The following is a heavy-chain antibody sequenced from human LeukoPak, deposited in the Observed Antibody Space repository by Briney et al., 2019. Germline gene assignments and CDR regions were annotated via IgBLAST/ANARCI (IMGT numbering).Heavy chain of an antibody. CDR1: GGSFSGYY. J-gene: IGHJ3*02. CDR2: INHSGST. V-gene: IGHV4-34*01. D-gene: IGHD3-22*01. CDR3: ARQQYYYDSSGYLPASDI. Sequence: SETLSLTCAVYGGSFSGYYWSWIRQPPGKGLEWLGEINHSGSTNYNPSLKSRVTISVDTSKNQFSLKLSSVTAADTAVYYCARQQYYYDSSGYLPASDIWGQGTMVTVSS.